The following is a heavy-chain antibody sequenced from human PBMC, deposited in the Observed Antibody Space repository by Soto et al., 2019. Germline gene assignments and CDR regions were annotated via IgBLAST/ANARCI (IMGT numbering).Heavy chain of an antibody. Sequence: GGSLRLSCAASGFTFSSYAMSWVRQAPGKGLEWVSAISGSGGSTYYADSVKGRFTISRDNSKNTLYLQMNSLRAEDTAVYYCATTDIVVVPAVQYYFDYWGQGTLVTVSS. CDR1: GFTFSSYA. J-gene: IGHJ4*02. D-gene: IGHD2-2*01. V-gene: IGHV3-23*01. CDR2: ISGSGGST. CDR3: ATTDIVVVPAVQYYFDY.